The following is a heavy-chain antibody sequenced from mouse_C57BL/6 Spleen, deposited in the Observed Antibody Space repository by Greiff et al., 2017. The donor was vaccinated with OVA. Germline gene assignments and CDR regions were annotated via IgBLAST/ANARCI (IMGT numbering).Heavy chain of an antibody. Sequence: VQLQQPGAELVRPGSSVKLSCKASDYTFTSYWMHWVKQRPIQGLEWIGNIDPSDSETHYNQKFKDKATLTVDKSSSTAYMQLSSLTSEDSAVYYCARGDYFDYWGQGTTLTVSS. CDR2: IDPSDSET. J-gene: IGHJ2*01. V-gene: IGHV1-52*01. CDR3: ARGDYFDY. CDR1: DYTFTSYW.